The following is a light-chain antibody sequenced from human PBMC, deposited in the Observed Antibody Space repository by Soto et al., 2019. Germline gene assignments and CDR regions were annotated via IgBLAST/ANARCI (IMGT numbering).Light chain of an antibody. Sequence: DIRMTQSPSTLSGSVGDRVTITCRASQAISSWLAWYQQKPGKAPKLLIPDASNLESGGPSRFGGSGSGTEFTLTISSLQPEDFATYYCQQYNSYPWTFGQGTKVDIK. CDR3: QQYNSYPWT. J-gene: IGKJ1*01. CDR1: QAISSW. V-gene: IGKV1-5*01. CDR2: DAS.